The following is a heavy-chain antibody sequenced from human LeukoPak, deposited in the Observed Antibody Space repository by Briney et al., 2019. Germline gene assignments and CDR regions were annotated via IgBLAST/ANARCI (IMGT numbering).Heavy chain of an antibody. CDR1: GYSISSGYY. CDR3: ARMGYYYDSSGNWFDP. J-gene: IGHJ5*02. V-gene: IGHV4-38-2*02. D-gene: IGHD3-22*01. CDR2: IYHSGST. Sequence: PSETLSLTRTVSGYSISSGYYWGWIRQPPGKGLEWIGSIYHSGSTYYNPSLKSRVTISVDTSKNQFSLKLSSVTAADTAVYYCARMGYYYDSSGNWFDPWGQRTLVTVSS.